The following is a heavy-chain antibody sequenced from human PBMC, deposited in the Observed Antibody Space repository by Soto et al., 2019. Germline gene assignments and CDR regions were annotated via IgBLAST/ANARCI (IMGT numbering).Heavy chain of an antibody. D-gene: IGHD2-8*02. V-gene: IGHV4-34*01. CDR2: INHSGST. CDR3: ARDKITGLFGY. CDR1: GGSFSGYY. Sequence: SETLSLTCAVYGGSFSGYYWTWIRQPPGTGLEWIGEINHSGSTNYNPSLKSRVTISVDTSKNPFSLKLTSVTAADTAVYYCARDKITGLFGYWGQGTLVTVSS. J-gene: IGHJ4*02.